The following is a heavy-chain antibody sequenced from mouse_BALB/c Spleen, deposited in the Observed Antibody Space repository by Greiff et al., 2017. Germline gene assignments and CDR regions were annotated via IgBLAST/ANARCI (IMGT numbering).Heavy chain of an antibody. CDR1: GYTFTSYW. Sequence: QVQLKESGAELAKPGASVKMSCKASGYTFTSYWMHWVKQRPGQGLEWIGYINPSTGYTEYNQKFKDKATLTADKSSSTAYMQLSSLTSEDSAVYYCARRITTVVANYFDYWGQGTTLTVSS. CDR3: ARRITTVVANYFDY. D-gene: IGHD1-1*01. V-gene: IGHV1-7*01. CDR2: INPSTGYT. J-gene: IGHJ2*01.